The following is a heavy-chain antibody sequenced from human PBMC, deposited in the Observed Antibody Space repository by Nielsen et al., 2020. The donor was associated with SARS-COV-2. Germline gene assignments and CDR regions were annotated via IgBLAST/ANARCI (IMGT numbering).Heavy chain of an antibody. J-gene: IGHJ6*02. CDR1: GFTFSNAW. CDR3: TTDSIYYYYYGMDV. Sequence: GESLKISCAASGFTFSNAWMSWVRQAPGKGLEWVGRIKSKTDGGTTDYAAPVKGRFTISRDDSKNTLYLQMNSLKTEDTAVYYCTTDSIYYYYYGMDVWGQGTTVTVSS. CDR2: IKSKTDGGTT. V-gene: IGHV3-15*01.